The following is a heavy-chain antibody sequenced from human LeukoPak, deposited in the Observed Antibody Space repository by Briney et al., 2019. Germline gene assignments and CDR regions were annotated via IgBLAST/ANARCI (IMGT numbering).Heavy chain of an antibody. CDR1: GFTFSSYA. J-gene: IGHJ4*02. D-gene: IGHD6-19*01. CDR3: AKVYSSGLHAQYYFDY. V-gene: IGHV3-21*04. Sequence: PGGSLRLSCAASGFTFSSYAMSWVRQAPGKGLEWVSSISTSSSSIYYADSVKGRFTISRDNAKNLLYLQMNSLRAEDTAVYYCAKVYSSGLHAQYYFDYWGQGTLVTVSS. CDR2: ISTSSSSI.